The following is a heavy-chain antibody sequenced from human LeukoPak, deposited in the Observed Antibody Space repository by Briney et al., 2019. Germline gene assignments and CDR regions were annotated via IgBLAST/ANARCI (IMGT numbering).Heavy chain of an antibody. CDR3: AKPSLYYYDTSGYYRYWYFDL. D-gene: IGHD3-22*01. CDR2: IRYDGSNK. CDR1: GFTFSNYT. V-gene: IGHV3-30*02. J-gene: IGHJ2*01. Sequence: GGSLRLSCAASGFTFSNYTIHWVRQAPGKGLEWVAFIRYDGSNKYYVDSVKGRFTISRDNSKNTLYLQMNSLRAEDTAVYYCAKPSLYYYDTSGYYRYWYFDLWGRGTLVTVSS.